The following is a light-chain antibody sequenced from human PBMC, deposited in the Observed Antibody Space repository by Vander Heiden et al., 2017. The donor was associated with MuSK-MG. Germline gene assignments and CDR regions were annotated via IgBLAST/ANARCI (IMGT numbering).Light chain of an antibody. Sequence: QSPLPRPASVSRSPGLSITISCTGTSSDVGGYNYVPWYQQHPGKAPKLMIYDVSNRPSGVSNRFSGSKSGNTASLTISGLQAEDEADYYCSSYTSSSTLYVFGTGTKVTVL. V-gene: IGLV2-14*01. J-gene: IGLJ1*01. CDR3: SSYTSSSTLYV. CDR1: SSDVGGYNY. CDR2: DVS.